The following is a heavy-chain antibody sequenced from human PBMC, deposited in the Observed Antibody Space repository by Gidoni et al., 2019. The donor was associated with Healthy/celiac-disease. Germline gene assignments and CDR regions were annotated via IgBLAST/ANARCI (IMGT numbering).Heavy chain of an antibody. J-gene: IGHJ5*02. CDR3: ARDSSDSSGFQAWFDP. CDR1: GGTFSSYA. Sequence: QVQLVQAGAEVKKPGYSVKVSCKASGGTFSSYAISWVRQAPGHGLEWMGGIIPIFGTANYAQKFQGRVTITADESTSTAYMELSSLRSEDTAVYYCARDSSDSSGFQAWFDPWGQGTLVTVSS. V-gene: IGHV1-69*01. D-gene: IGHD3-22*01. CDR2: IIPIFGTA.